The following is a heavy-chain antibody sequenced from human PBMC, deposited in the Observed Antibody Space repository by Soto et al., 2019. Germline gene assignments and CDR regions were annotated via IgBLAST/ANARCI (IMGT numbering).Heavy chain of an antibody. CDR2: ISYDGSNK. CDR3: AKDDSFQYQLPYFDY. CDR1: GFTFSSYG. Sequence: GGSLRLSCAASGFTFSSYGMHWVRQAPGKGLEWVAVISYDGSNKYYADSVKGRFTISRDNSKNTLDLQMNSLRAEDTAVYYCAKDDSFQYQLPYFDYWGQGTLVTVSS. D-gene: IGHD2-2*01. V-gene: IGHV3-30*18. J-gene: IGHJ4*02.